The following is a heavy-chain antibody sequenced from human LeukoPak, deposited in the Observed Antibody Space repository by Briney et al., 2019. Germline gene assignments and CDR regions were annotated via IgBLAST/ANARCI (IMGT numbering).Heavy chain of an antibody. Sequence: SETLSLTCTVSGGSISNYYWSWIRQPPGKGLEWIGYIYSSGSTYYNPSLKSRVTISVDTSRNQFSLKLNSVTAADTAVYYCAKSNGYGLVDIWGQGTVVTVSS. V-gene: IGHV4-59*12. CDR3: AKSNGYGLVDI. J-gene: IGHJ3*02. CDR2: IYSSGST. D-gene: IGHD3-10*01. CDR1: GGSISNYY.